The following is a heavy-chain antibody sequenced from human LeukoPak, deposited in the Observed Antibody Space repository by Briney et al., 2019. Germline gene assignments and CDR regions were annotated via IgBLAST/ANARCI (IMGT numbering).Heavy chain of an antibody. V-gene: IGHV1-46*01. CDR3: ARDWGYDGSSGYSDK. CDR1: RYTFTRYY. CDR2: INPSGGST. Sequence: ASVKVSCKGSRYTFTRYYMHWVRQAPGQGLEWMGIINPSGGSTTYAQKFQGRVTMTRDTYTSTVYMELSSLRAENTAVYYCARDWGYDGSSGYSDKWGQGTLVTVSS. D-gene: IGHD3-22*01. J-gene: IGHJ4*02.